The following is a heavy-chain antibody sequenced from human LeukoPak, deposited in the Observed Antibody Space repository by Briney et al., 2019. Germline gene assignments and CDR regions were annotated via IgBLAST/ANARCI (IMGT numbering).Heavy chain of an antibody. CDR1: GYTFTGYY. CDR2: INTNTGAT. V-gene: IGHV1-2*02. CDR3: ARVQRAYYTGLDV. J-gene: IGHJ6*02. Sequence: ASVKVSCKASGYTFTGYYIHWVRQAPGRGLEWVGWINTNTGATDYAQKFQGRVTMTRDTSTGTAYMDLSRLRSDDTAVYYCARVQRAYYTGLDVWGQGTTVSVSS.